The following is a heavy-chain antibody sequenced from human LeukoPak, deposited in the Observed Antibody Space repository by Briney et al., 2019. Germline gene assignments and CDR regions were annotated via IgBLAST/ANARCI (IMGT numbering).Heavy chain of an antibody. CDR2: INAGNGNT. CDR1: GYTFTSYA. Sequence: ASVKVSCKASGYTFTSYAMHWVRQAPGQRLEWMGWINAGNGNTKYSQKFQGRVTITRDTSASAAYVDLSSLRSEDTAVYYCARDIFGTSRPSDYWGQGTLVTVSS. CDR3: ARDIFGTSRPSDY. D-gene: IGHD2-2*01. V-gene: IGHV1-3*01. J-gene: IGHJ4*02.